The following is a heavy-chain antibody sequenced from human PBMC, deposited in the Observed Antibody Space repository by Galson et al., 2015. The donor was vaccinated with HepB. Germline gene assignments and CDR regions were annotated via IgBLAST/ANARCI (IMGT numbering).Heavy chain of an antibody. CDR2: IDPGDSDA. V-gene: IGHV5-51*01. CDR1: GYSFTDYW. J-gene: IGHJ4*02. Sequence: QAGAEGKKPGESLKISCKGSGYSFTDYWIGWVRQMPGKGLEWMGIIDPGDSDARYSPSFHGQVTISADKSISTDYVQWSSLKASDTAMYYCARVRGADPLGFDYWGQGTLVTVSS. CDR3: ARVRGADPLGFDY. D-gene: IGHD3-16*01.